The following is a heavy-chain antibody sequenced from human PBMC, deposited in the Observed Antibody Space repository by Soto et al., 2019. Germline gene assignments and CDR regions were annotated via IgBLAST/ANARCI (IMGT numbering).Heavy chain of an antibody. D-gene: IGHD3-10*01. Sequence: SETLSLTCVVYGGSFSGYYWSWIRQPPGTGLEWIGEINRSGSTNYSPSLKSRVTISVDTSKNQFSLKLSSVTAADTAVYYCARGRRRGPMVRGVHFDYWGQGTLVTVSS. CDR2: INRSGST. CDR1: GGSFSGYY. J-gene: IGHJ4*02. CDR3: ARGRRRGPMVRGVHFDY. V-gene: IGHV4-34*01.